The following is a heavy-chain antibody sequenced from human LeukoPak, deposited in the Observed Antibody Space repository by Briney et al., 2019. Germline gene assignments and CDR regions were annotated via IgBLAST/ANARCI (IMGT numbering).Heavy chain of an antibody. Sequence: EWVSGISWDSQNIGYAASVKGRFTISRDNAKNSLYLQMNSLRAEDTAFYYCARGNRDSSGYYFYYGMDVWGQGTTVTVSS. CDR2: ISWDSQNI. V-gene: IGHV3-9*01. D-gene: IGHD6-19*01. CDR3: ARGNRDSSGYYFYYGMDV. J-gene: IGHJ6*02.